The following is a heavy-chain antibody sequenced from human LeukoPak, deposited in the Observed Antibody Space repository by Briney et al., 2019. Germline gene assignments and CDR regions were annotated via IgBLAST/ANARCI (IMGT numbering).Heavy chain of an antibody. CDR3: AIYNSGSYERGGLFDAFDI. J-gene: IGHJ3*02. D-gene: IGHD1-26*01. CDR1: GYTFTASY. V-gene: IGHV1-2*02. CDR2: INPNSCGT. Sequence: ASVKVSYNAAGYTFTASYNRCVLQASGHGLDCFESINPNSCGTNYAQKFQGRVTMTRDTSITTAYMELSRLSSDDTAEYYCAIYNSGSYERGGLFDAFDICGQGTMVTVSS.